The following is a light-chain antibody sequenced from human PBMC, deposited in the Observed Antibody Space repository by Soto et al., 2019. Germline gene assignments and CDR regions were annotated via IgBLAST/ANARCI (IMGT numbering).Light chain of an antibody. CDR2: GAS. J-gene: IGKJ1*01. CDR1: QTVSSN. CDR3: QQNNNWPRT. V-gene: IGKV3-15*01. Sequence: EIVVTQSPATLSVSPGERATLSCRASQTVSSNLAWYQQKPGQAPRLVIYGASTRATGIPARFSGSGSGTDFTLTINSLQSEDFAVYYCQQNNNWPRTFGQGTKVDIK.